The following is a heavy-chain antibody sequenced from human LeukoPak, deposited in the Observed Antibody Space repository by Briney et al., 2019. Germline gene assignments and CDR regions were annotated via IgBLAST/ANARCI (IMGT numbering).Heavy chain of an antibody. CDR3: ARDSSGYYSPLS. CDR1: GGTFSSYA. CDR2: IIPIFGTA. D-gene: IGHD3-22*01. Sequence: SVKVSCRASGGTFSSYAISWVRQAPGQGLEWMGGIIPIFGTANYAQKFQGRVTITTDESTSTAYMELSSLRSEDTAVYYCARDSSGYYSPLSWGQGTRLTVSS. V-gene: IGHV1-69*05. J-gene: IGHJ4*02.